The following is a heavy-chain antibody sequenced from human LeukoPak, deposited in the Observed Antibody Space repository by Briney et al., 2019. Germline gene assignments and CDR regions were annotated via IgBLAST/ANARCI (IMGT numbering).Heavy chain of an antibody. CDR2: IWYDGSNK. J-gene: IGHJ5*02. V-gene: IGHV3-33*01. CDR1: GFTFSSYG. CDR3: ARDGCGSGSYYNSFDP. D-gene: IGHD3-10*01. Sequence: PGGSLRLSCAASGFTFSSYGMHWVRQAPGKGLEWVAVIWYDGSNKYYADSVKGRFTISRDNSKNTLYLQMNSLRAEDTAVYYCARDGCGSGSYYNSFDPWGQGTLVTVSS.